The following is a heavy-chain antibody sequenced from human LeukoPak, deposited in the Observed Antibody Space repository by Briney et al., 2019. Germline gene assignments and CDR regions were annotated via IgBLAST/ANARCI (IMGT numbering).Heavy chain of an antibody. Sequence: GGSLRLSCAASGFTFSNYAMNWVRQAPGKGLEWVSTVSAGSTTYYADSVKGRFTISRDNSKNTLYLQMNSLSAEDTAVYYCTKGQPMFDYWGQGTLVTVSS. D-gene: IGHD2-2*01. J-gene: IGHJ4*02. V-gene: IGHV3-23*01. CDR3: TKGQPMFDY. CDR1: GFTFSNYA. CDR2: VSAGSTT.